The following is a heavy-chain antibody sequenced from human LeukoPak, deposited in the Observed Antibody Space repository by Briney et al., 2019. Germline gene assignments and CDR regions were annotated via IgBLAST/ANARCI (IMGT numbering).Heavy chain of an antibody. CDR1: GFTFSSYA. J-gene: IGHJ4*02. CDR2: ISYDGSNK. V-gene: IGHV3-30*01. D-gene: IGHD5-18*01. CDR3: ARTKRGYSYGPFDY. Sequence: PGRFLRLSSAASGFTFSSYAMPWVRQAPGKGLEWVAVISYDGSNKYYADSVKGRFTISRDNSKNTLYLQMNSLRAEDTAVYYCARTKRGYSYGPFDYWGQGTLVTVSS.